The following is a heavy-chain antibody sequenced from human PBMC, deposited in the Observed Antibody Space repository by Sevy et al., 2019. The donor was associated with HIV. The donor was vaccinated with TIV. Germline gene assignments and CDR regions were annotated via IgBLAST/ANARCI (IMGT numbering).Heavy chain of an antibody. V-gene: IGHV1-69*13. D-gene: IGHD3-16*01. J-gene: IGHJ3*02. CDR1: GGTFGTYS. CDR3: ARDRDLTFGGGDAFDI. CDR2: IIPIFHSA. Sequence: ASVKVSCKASGGTFGTYSLSWLRQAPGQGFEWMGGIIPIFHSANYAQNFQGRVTITADESTSTAYMELSSLRPEDSAVYYCARDRDLTFGGGDAFDIWGHGTMVTVSS.